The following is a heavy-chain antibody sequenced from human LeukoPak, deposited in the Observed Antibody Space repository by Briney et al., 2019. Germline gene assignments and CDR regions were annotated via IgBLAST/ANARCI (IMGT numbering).Heavy chain of an antibody. CDR2: IKQDGSEK. J-gene: IGHJ6*03. CDR3: AREGRYCSSTSCYPTGVRYYYYMDV. CDR1: GFTFSNYW. Sequence: GGSLRLSCAASGFTFSNYWMSWVRQAPGKGLEWVANIKQDGSEKYYVDSVKGRFTISRDNAKNSLYLQMNSLRAEDTAVYYCAREGRYCSSTSCYPTGVRYYYYMDVWGKGTTVTVSS. V-gene: IGHV3-7*01. D-gene: IGHD2-2*01.